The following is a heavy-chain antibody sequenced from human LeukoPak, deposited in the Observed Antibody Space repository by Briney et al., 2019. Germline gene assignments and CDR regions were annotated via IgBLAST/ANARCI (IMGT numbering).Heavy chain of an antibody. D-gene: IGHD3-16*01. Sequence: ASVKVSCKASGYTFTSYGISWVRQAPGQGLEWMGWISAYNGNTNYAQKLQGRVTMTTDTSTSTAYMELRSLRSDDTAVYYCARDQGITFGGVTRLFDYRGQGTLVTVSS. J-gene: IGHJ4*02. CDR1: GYTFTSYG. CDR2: ISAYNGNT. V-gene: IGHV1-18*01. CDR3: ARDQGITFGGVTRLFDY.